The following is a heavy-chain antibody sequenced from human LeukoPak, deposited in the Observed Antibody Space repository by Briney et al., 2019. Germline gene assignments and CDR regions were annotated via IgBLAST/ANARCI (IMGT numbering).Heavy chain of an antibody. D-gene: IGHD3-16*01. CDR2: ITGSGPYI. CDR1: GFTFSSFS. J-gene: IGHJ6*03. Sequence: PGGSLRLSCAASGFTFSSFSMHWVRQSPGKGLEWVSSITGSGPYILYADSVKRRFTISRDNAKNSLYLQMNSLRAEDMALYYCAKGGGGRLIYYYYMDVWGKGTTVTVSS. CDR3: AKGGGGRLIYYYYMDV. V-gene: IGHV3-21*04.